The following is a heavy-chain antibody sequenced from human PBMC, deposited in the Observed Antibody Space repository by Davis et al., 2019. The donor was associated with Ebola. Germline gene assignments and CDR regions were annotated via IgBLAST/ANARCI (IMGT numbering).Heavy chain of an antibody. J-gene: IGHJ6*02. CDR3: ARGGWASGMDV. CDR1: GGSISRGGYY. D-gene: IGHD6-19*01. CDR2: IYNSEST. V-gene: IGHV4-31*03. Sequence: MPSETLSLTCTVSGGSISRGGYYWSWIRQHPGKGLEWIGYIYNSESTFNNPSLQSRVTISADTSKNQFSLQLNSVTPEDTAVYYCARGGWASGMDVWGQGTTVTVSS.